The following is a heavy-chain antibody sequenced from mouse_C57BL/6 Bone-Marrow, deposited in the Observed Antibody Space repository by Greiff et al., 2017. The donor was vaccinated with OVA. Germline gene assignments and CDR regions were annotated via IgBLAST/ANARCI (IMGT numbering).Heavy chain of an antibody. CDR1: GFSINSDCY. Sequence: EVQGVESGPSLVRPSQTLSLTCTVTGFSINSDCYWIWIRQFPGNKLEYIGYTFYSGITYYNPSLEIRTYITRDTSKNQFSLKLSSVTTEDTATYDCARGYDYDWYVDVWGTGTTVTVSS. V-gene: IGHV3-3*01. CDR2: TFYSGIT. CDR3: ARGYDYDWYVDV. J-gene: IGHJ1*03. D-gene: IGHD2-4*01.